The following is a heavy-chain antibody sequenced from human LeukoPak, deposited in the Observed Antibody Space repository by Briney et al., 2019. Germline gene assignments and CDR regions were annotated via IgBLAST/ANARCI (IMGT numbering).Heavy chain of an antibody. CDR1: GFTFSDYY. J-gene: IGHJ4*02. CDR2: IYSGGST. CDR3: ARDLRLQFN. D-gene: IGHD4-11*01. V-gene: IGHV3-66*01. Sequence: GGSLRLSCAASGFTFSDYYMSWIRQAPGKGLEWVSVIYSGGSTYYADSVKGRFTISRDNSKNTLYHQMNSLRAEDTAVYYCARDLRLQFNWGQGTLVTVSS.